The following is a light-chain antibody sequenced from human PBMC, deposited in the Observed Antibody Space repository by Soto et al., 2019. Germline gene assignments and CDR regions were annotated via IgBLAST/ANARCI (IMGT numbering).Light chain of an antibody. CDR2: AAS. CDR1: QTITNY. J-gene: IGKJ1*01. CDR3: QQSYSPART. Sequence: DIQMTQSPSSLSASIGDRVTITCRASQTITNYLNWYQQKPGKAPNLLIYAASILQRGVPSRFSGSGSKTDFTLTISSLQPEDFATYYCQQSYSPARTFGQGTKVEIK. V-gene: IGKV1-39*01.